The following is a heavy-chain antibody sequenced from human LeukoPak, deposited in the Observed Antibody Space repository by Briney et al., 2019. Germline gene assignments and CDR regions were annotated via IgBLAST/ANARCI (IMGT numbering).Heavy chain of an antibody. CDR2: INHSGST. V-gene: IGHV4-34*01. D-gene: IGHD3-22*01. Sequence: PSETLSLTCAVYGGSFSGYYWSWIRQPPGKGLEWIGEINHSGSTNYNPSLKSRVTISVDTSKNQFSLKLSSVTAADTAVYCCARSIGSPDYWGQGTLVTVSS. CDR1: GGSFSGYY. J-gene: IGHJ4*02. CDR3: ARSIGSPDY.